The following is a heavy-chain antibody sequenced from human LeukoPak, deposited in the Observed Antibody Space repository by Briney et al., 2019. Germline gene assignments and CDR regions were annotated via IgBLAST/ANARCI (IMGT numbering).Heavy chain of an antibody. V-gene: IGHV3-7*03. CDR2: IKQDGSEK. CDR3: ARRYFDC. Sequence: GGSLRLSCAASGWVRQSPGKGLEWVANIKQDGSEKYYVDSVKGRFTISRDNAKNSLYLQMNSLRAEDTAVYYCARRYFDCWGQGTLVTVSS. J-gene: IGHJ4*02. CDR1: G.